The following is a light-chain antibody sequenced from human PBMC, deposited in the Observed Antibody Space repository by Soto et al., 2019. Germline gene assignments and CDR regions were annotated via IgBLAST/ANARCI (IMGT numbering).Light chain of an antibody. CDR3: MLYMGGGLVV. Sequence: QTVVTQEPSFSVSPGGTVTLTSGLTSGSVSTTYYPSWYQQTPGQAPRTLIYSTNIRSSGVPDRFSGSILGNKAALTITGAQADDESDYHCMLYMGGGLVVFGGGTQLTVL. V-gene: IGLV8-61*01. CDR1: SGSVSTTYY. J-gene: IGLJ2*01. CDR2: STN.